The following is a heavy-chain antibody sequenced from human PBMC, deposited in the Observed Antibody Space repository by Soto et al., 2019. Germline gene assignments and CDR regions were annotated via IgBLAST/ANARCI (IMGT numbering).Heavy chain of an antibody. D-gene: IGHD3-16*01. CDR2: ISGSSGNA. Sequence: QVQLVQSGAEVKNPGASVKVSCKTSGYTFTKYGVGWVRQAPGQGLEWMGWISGSSGNATYAEKVQGKITLTTDTATTTAYIELRSLRSEDTSVYYYAREMAGLGGEYDYRGQGTLVTVSS. J-gene: IGHJ4*02. CDR3: AREMAGLGGEYDY. V-gene: IGHV1-18*01. CDR1: GYTFTKYG.